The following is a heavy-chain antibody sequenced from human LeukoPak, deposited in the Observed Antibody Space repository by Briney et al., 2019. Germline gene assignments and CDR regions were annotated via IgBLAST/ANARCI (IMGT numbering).Heavy chain of an antibody. D-gene: IGHD6-19*01. V-gene: IGHV1-69*05. J-gene: IGHJ4*02. CDR3: ARSPQKAVAGFDY. CDR2: IIPIFGTA. CDR1: GGTFSSYA. Sequence: GASVKVSCKASGGTFSSYAISWVRQAPGQGLEWMGGIIPIFGTANYAQKFQGRVTMTRDTSTSTVYMELSSLRSEDTAVYYCARSPQKAVAGFDYWGQGTLVTVSS.